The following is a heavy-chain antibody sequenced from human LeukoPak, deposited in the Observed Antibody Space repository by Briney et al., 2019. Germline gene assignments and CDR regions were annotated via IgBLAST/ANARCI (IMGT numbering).Heavy chain of an antibody. Sequence: SQTLSLTCAISGDSVSSNSAAWNWIRQSPSRGLEWLGRTYYRSKWYNDYAVSVKSRITINPDTSKNQFSLQLNSVTPEDTALYYCARDRGTADFWSGYPRHNWFDPWGQGTLVTVSS. CDR1: GDSVSSNSAA. D-gene: IGHD3-3*01. J-gene: IGHJ5*02. CDR3: ARDRGTADFWSGYPRHNWFDP. V-gene: IGHV6-1*01. CDR2: TYYRSKWYN.